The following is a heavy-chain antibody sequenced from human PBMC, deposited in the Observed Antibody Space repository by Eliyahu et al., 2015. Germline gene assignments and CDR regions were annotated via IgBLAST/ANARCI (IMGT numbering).Heavy chain of an antibody. V-gene: IGHV3-11*01. D-gene: IGHD4-11*01. CDR1: GXXFVTYF. CDR2: VSSSGTTF. Sequence: QVQLVESGGDLVKPGGSLRLSCAGXGXXFVTYFFXWIRRSPGKGLEXVAYVSSSGTTFYXADSVRARFTISRDNDNNSLYLQMNSLRDDDSAVYYCARLTNSNIDGTRHFYGMDVWGQGTTVTVSS. CDR3: ARLTNSNIDGTRHFYGMDV. J-gene: IGHJ6*02.